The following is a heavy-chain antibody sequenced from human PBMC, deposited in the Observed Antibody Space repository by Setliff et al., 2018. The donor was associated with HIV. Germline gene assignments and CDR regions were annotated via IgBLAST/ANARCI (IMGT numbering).Heavy chain of an antibody. V-gene: IGHV3-7*03. CDR3: AREVYRSPSFNY. Sequence: GGSLRLSCVASRFTFSRYWMSWVRQAPGKGLEWVANIKQDGRDKYYVDSVKDRFTISRDNTRMSLYLEMSSLRADDTAVYYCAREVYRSPSFNYWGHGVLVTVSS. D-gene: IGHD4-4*01. CDR1: RFTFSRYW. J-gene: IGHJ4*01. CDR2: IKQDGRDK.